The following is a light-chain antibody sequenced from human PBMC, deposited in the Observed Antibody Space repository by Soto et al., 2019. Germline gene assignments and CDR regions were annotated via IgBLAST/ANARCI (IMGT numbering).Light chain of an antibody. CDR3: SSYTSSSTLYV. V-gene: IGLV2-14*01. J-gene: IGLJ1*01. CDR2: EVS. Sequence: QSALTQPASVSGSPGQSITISCTGTSSDVGGYNYVSWYQQHPGKAPKLMIYEVSNRPSGVSNRFSGSKSGNTASLTISELQAEDEADYYSSSYTSSSTLYVSGTGTKVTVL. CDR1: SSDVGGYNY.